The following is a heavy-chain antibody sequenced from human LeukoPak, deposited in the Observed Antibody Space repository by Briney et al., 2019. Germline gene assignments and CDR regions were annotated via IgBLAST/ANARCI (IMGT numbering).Heavy chain of an antibody. CDR3: ARGSVRENRVYYGMDV. J-gene: IGHJ6*02. CDR1: GGSFSGYY. CDR2: INHSGST. Sequence: SETLSLTCAVYGGSFSGYYWSWIRQPPGKGLEWIGEINHSGSTNYNPSLKSRVTISVDTSKNQFSLKLRSVTAADTAVYYCARGSVRENRVYYGMDVWGQGTTVTVSS. V-gene: IGHV4-34*01. D-gene: IGHD1-14*01.